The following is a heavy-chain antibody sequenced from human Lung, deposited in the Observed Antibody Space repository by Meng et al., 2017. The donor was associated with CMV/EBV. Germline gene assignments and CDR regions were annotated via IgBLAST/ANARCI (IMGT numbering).Heavy chain of an antibody. Sequence: HVHPGQYGSELKKPGASVKVSCKASGYNFTRYPMNWVRQATGQGLEWRGWISTNTENPTYAQGFTGRFVFSVDTSVSTAYLQISSLKAEDTAVYYCGTLKYTSGFYGPAYWGQGALVTVSS. V-gene: IGHV7-4-1*02. J-gene: IGHJ4*02. CDR3: GTLKYTSGFYGPAY. D-gene: IGHD6-19*01. CDR1: GYNFTRYP. CDR2: ISTNTENP.